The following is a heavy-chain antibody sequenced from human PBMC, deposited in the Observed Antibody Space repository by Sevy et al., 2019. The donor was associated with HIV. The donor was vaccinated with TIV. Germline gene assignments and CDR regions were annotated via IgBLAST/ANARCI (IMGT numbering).Heavy chain of an antibody. CDR3: ARGYCGGGSCTAFDP. J-gene: IGHJ5*02. CDR2: MYSGGSP. CDR1: GFSISNNY. V-gene: IGHV3-53*01. D-gene: IGHD2-15*01. Sequence: GSLRLSCAASGFSISNNYTAWVRQAPGKGLEWVSVMYSGGSPYYADSVKGRFALSRDMSKNTVYLQMNSLRAEDTAVYYCARGYCGGGSCTAFDPWGQGTMVTVSS.